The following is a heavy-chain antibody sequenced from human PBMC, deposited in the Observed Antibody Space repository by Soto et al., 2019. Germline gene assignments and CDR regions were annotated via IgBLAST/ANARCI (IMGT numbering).Heavy chain of an antibody. CDR2: ISSSSSTI. J-gene: IGHJ5*02. V-gene: IGHV3-48*01. Sequence: PGGSLRLSGAASGFVFSSYSMNWVRQAPGKGLEWVSYISSSSSTIYYADSVKGRFTISRDNAKNSLYLQMNSLRAEDTAVYYCAREYDILNWFDPWGQGTLVTVSS. D-gene: IGHD3-9*01. CDR3: AREYDILNWFDP. CDR1: GFVFSSYS.